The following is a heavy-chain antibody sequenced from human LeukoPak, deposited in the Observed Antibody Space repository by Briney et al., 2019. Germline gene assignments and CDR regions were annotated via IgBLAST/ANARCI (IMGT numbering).Heavy chain of an antibody. CDR3: AKAKSYYSNYDY. J-gene: IGHJ4*02. CDR2: ISFDGSAK. Sequence: PGGSLRLSCAASGFTFSNYGMHWVRQAPGKGLEWVSVISFDGSAKYYADSVKGRFTMSRDNSKNTLYLQVNSLRAEDTAVYYCAKAKSYYSNYDYWGQGTLVTVSS. V-gene: IGHV3-30*18. D-gene: IGHD4-11*01. CDR1: GFTFSNYG.